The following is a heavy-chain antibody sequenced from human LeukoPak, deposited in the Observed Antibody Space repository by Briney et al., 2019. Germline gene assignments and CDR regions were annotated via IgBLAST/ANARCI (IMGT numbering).Heavy chain of an antibody. CDR3: ARKDRSINMDPYFDY. Sequence: SETLSLTCAVSGGSISSYYWNWIRQPPGKGLEWIGSIYYSGSTNYSPSLKSRVTISVDTSKNQFSLKLSSVTAADTAVYYCARKDRSINMDPYFDYWGQGTLVTVSS. CDR1: GGSISSYY. J-gene: IGHJ4*02. V-gene: IGHV4-59*01. CDR2: IYYSGST. D-gene: IGHD3-10*01.